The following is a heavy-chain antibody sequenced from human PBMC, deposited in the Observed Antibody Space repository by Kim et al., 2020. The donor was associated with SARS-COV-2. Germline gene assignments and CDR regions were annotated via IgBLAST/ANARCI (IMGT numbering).Heavy chain of an antibody. CDR1: GGSTSSRSYY. J-gene: IGHJ3*02. CDR2: IYYSGRT. CDR3: AGLEWLSKLLVD. D-gene: IGHD3-3*01. Sequence: SETLSLTCTVSGGSTSSRSYYWGWIRQPPGKGLEWIGRIYYSGRTHNNPSPKCRVTITVDTSKNTFTLKLSSVTAADTVAYPSAGLEWLSKLLVD. V-gene: IGHV4-39*01.